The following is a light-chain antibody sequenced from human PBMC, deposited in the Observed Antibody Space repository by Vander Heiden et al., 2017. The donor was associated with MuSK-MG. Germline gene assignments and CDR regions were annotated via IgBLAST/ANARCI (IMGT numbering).Light chain of an antibody. CDR3: QQYDSSPYT. J-gene: IGKJ2*01. V-gene: IGKV3-20*01. CDR2: GAS. CDR1: RSVFSRY. Sequence: DIVLTKSPGSLSLAPGGRGTPSSCATRSVFSRYLAWYQQKPGQAPRLLIYGASNRATGIPDRFSGSGSGTDFTLTISRLEPEDFVVYYCQQYDSSPYTFGQGTKLEIK.